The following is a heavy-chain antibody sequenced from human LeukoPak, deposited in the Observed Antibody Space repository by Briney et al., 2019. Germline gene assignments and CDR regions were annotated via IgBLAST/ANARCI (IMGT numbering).Heavy chain of an antibody. D-gene: IGHD2-8*01. CDR2: FDPENGEA. CDR1: GCSLSELS. CDR3: AAGGVYDLLDN. V-gene: IGHV1-24*01. J-gene: IGHJ4*02. Sequence: ASVKVSCKVSGCSLSELSMHWVRQAPGKGLEWMGGFDPENGEAVYAQKFQGRVTMTEDTSTDTGYMELNSLKSEDTAVYYCAAGGVYDLLDNWGQGTLVTVSS.